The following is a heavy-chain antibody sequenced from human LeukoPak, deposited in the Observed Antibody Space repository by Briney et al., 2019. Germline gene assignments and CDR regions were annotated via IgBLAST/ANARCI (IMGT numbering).Heavy chain of an antibody. J-gene: IGHJ6*02. D-gene: IGHD1-26*01. Sequence: GGSLRLSCAASGFTVSSNYMSWVRQAPGKGLEWVSVIYSGDITYYADSVKGRFTISRDNSKNTLYLQMNSLRAEDTAVYYCASGGVVGATDDYYYYGMEVWGQGTTVTVS. CDR3: ASGGVVGATDDYYYYGMEV. CDR1: GFTVSSNY. CDR2: IYSGDIT. V-gene: IGHV3-53*01.